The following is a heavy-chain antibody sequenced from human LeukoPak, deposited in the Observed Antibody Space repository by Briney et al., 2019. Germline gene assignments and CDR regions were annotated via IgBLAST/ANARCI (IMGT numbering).Heavy chain of an antibody. CDR2: LYSGGGDET. D-gene: IGHD2-8*01. Sequence: PGGSLRLSCAASGLTLASYPMSWVRPAPGKGREWLSALYSGGGDETYYADFVRGRFTISRDNSKNTLYIQMKSLRAEDTVLYYCAKDSRWPNGAIGIWGQGTMVTVSS. V-gene: IGHV3-23*01. CDR1: GLTLASYP. J-gene: IGHJ3*02. CDR3: AKDSRWPNGAIGI.